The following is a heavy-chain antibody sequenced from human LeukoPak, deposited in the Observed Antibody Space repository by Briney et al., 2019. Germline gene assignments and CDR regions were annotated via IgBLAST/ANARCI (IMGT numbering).Heavy chain of an antibody. CDR1: GFTFTSSA. V-gene: IGHV1-58*01. D-gene: IGHD3-22*01. CDR3: ARDRGLYYYDSSGYYDTDAFDI. Sequence: SVKVSCKASGFTFTSSAVQWVRQARGQRLEWIGWIVVGSGNTNYAQKFQERVTITRDMSTSTAYMELSSLRSEDTAVYYCARDRGLYYYDSSGYYDTDAFDIWGQGTMVTVSS. CDR2: IVVGSGNT. J-gene: IGHJ3*02.